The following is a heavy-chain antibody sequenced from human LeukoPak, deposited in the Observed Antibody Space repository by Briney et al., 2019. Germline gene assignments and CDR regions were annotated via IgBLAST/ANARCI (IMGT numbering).Heavy chain of an antibody. V-gene: IGHV5-51*01. CDR3: ARSYYFDSSAYYHY. Sequence: GESLKISCKVSGSRFTNYWIGWVRQMPGKGLEWVGVIYPDDSDTRYSPSFQGRVTMSVDTSISTAYLQWSSLKASDTAIYYCARSYYFDSSAYYHYWGQGTLVTVSS. CDR2: IYPDDSDT. D-gene: IGHD3-22*01. J-gene: IGHJ4*02. CDR1: GSRFTNYW.